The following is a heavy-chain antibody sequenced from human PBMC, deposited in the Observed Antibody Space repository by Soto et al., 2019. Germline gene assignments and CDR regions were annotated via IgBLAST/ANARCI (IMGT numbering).Heavy chain of an antibody. CDR2: IKQEGSET. CDR1: EFIFSTYW. V-gene: IGHV3-7*01. D-gene: IGHD3-3*01. Sequence: EVQLVESGGGLVQPGGSLRLSCAASEFIFSTYWMSWVRQAPGKGLEWVATIKQEGSETYYVDSVEGRFTISRDNAKNSLHLPMNSLRVEDTAVYYCARQGRSRFSWYFELWGRGTLVTVSS. J-gene: IGHJ2*01. CDR3: ARQGRSRFSWYFEL.